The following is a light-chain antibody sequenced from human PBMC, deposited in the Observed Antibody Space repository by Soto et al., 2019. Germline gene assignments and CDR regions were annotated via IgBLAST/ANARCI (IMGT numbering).Light chain of an antibody. CDR3: QSYDSSLSEV. Sequence: QAVVTQPPSVSGAPGQRVTISCTGSSSNIGAGYDVHWYQHLPGTAPKLLIYANNNRPSGVPDRFSGSKSGTSASLAITGVQAEDEADYYCQSYDSSLSEVFGTGTKLTVL. CDR2: ANN. V-gene: IGLV1-40*01. CDR1: SSNIGAGYD. J-gene: IGLJ1*01.